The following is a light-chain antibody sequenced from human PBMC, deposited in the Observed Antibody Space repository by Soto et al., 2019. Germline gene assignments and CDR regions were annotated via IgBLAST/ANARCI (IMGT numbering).Light chain of an antibody. Sequence: EIVMTHSPATLSVSPWGRATLSCRSSQSISDTLAWYQQKPGQAPRLLIYGASTRATGIPARFSGSGSGTEFTLTISSLQSEDFAVYYCQQYNNWPLTFGQGTRLEIK. CDR2: GAS. CDR1: QSISDT. V-gene: IGKV3-15*01. CDR3: QQYNNWPLT. J-gene: IGKJ5*01.